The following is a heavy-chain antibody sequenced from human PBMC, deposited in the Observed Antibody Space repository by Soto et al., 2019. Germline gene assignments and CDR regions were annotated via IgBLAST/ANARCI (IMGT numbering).Heavy chain of an antibody. D-gene: IGHD4-17*01. CDR2: VSAYNGNS. CDR1: GYTFTSYG. Sequence: QVQLVQSGAEAKKPCASVKVSCKASGYTFTSYGITWVRPAPEQGLEWMGWVSAYNGNSNYAQNLQGRVTVTTDTSTSTAYMELRSLRSDDTAVYYCASGDVDYPGDWGQGTLVTVSS. CDR3: ASGDVDYPGD. V-gene: IGHV1-18*01. J-gene: IGHJ4*02.